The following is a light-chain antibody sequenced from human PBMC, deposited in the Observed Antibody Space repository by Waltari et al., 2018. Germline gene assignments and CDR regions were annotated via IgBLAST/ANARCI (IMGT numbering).Light chain of an antibody. CDR2: QDS. CDR3: QTWDNTTV. CDR1: KLEDKY. J-gene: IGLJ1*01. V-gene: IGLV3-1*01. Sequence: SYELTQPPSVSVLPGQTATLSCSATKLEDKYVCWYQQKPGQSPVLVMYQDSKRPSGIPERFSGSNSGDTATLTISGTQTLDEADYFCQTWDNTTVFGSGTRVTVL.